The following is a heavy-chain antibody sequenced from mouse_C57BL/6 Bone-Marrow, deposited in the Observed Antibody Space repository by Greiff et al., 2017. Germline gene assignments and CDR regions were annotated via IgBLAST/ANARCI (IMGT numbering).Heavy chain of an antibody. Sequence: VQLQQPGAELVKPGASVKMSCKASGYTFTSYWITWVKQRPGQGLEWIGDIYPGSGSTNYNEKFKSKATLTVDPSSSTAYMQLSSLTSEDSAVYYCARRITTVVALGDWGQGTTLTVSS. CDR2: IYPGSGST. CDR1: GYTFTSYW. CDR3: ARRITTVVALGD. J-gene: IGHJ2*01. D-gene: IGHD1-1*01. V-gene: IGHV1-55*01.